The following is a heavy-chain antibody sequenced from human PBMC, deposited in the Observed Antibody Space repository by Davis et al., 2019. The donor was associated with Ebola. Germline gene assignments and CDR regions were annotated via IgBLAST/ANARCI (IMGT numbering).Heavy chain of an antibody. Sequence: GGSLRLSCAASGFTFSSYWMSWVRQAPGRGLEWVANIKQDGSEKYYVDSVKGRFTISRDNSKNTLYLQMNNLRVEDTALYYCARTRMTTVTPVNYAMDVWGLGTTVTVSS. CDR3: ARTRMTTVTPVNYAMDV. J-gene: IGHJ6*02. D-gene: IGHD4-17*01. CDR1: GFTFSSYW. CDR2: IKQDGSEK. V-gene: IGHV3-7*01.